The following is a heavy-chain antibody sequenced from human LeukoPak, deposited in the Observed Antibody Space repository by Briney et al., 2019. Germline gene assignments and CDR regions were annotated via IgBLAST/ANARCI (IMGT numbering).Heavy chain of an antibody. CDR2: ISYDGSNK. J-gene: IGHJ4*02. CDR3: ARDGQTVYNWNDLAY. V-gene: IGHV3-30-3*01. Sequence: GGSLRLSCAASGFTFSSYAMHWVRQAPGKGLEWVAVISYDGSNKYYADSVKGRFTISRDNSKNTLYLQMNSLRAEDTAVYYCARDGQTVYNWNDLAYWGQGTLVTASS. D-gene: IGHD1-1*01. CDR1: GFTFSSYA.